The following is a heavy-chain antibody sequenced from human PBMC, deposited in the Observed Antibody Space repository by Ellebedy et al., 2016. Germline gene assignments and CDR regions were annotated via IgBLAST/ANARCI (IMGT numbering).Heavy chain of an antibody. D-gene: IGHD4-17*01. CDR3: ARTSTTETLTTSLHH. Sequence: GESLKISCAASGFTFSSYGMHWVRQAPGNGLEWVALISSDGSYTYYADSVKGRFIISRDNSKKTLYLQMTSLISDDTAVYYCARTSTTETLTTSLHHWGQGTLVTVSS. V-gene: IGHV3-30*03. J-gene: IGHJ1*01. CDR2: ISSDGSYT. CDR1: GFTFSSYG.